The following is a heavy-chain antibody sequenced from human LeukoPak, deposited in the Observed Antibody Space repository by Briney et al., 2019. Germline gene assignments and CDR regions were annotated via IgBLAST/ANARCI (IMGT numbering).Heavy chain of an antibody. V-gene: IGHV4-38-2*02. D-gene: IGHD3-22*01. CDR1: GYSISSGYY. Sequence: SETLSLTCTVSGYSISSGYYWGWIRQPPGKGLEWIGSIYHSGSTYYNPSLRSRVAISVDTSKNQFSLKLSSVTAADTAVYYCASLNYYDSSGFDYWGQGTLVTVSS. CDR2: IYHSGST. J-gene: IGHJ4*02. CDR3: ASLNYYDSSGFDY.